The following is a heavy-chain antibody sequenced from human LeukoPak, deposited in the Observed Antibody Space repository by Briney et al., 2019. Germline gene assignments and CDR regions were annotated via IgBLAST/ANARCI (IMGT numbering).Heavy chain of an antibody. J-gene: IGHJ6*02. CDR3: ARDRLERHFYYYGMDV. D-gene: IGHD1-1*01. V-gene: IGHV3-21*01. CDR2: ITSSSSYI. CDR1: GFTFSSYS. Sequence: GGSLRLSCAASGFTFSSYSMNWVRQAPGKGLEWVSSITSSSSYIYYADSVKGRFTISRDNAKNSLYLQMNSPRAEDTAVYYCARDRLERHFYYYGMDVWGQGTTVTVSS.